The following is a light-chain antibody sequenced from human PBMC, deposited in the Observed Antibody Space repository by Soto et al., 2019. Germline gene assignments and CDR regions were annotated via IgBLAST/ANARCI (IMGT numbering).Light chain of an antibody. Sequence: PGERATLSCRASQSIRSTLAWFQQKPGQAPRLLIYDALKRATGTPDRFSGSGSGTDFTLTISRLEPEDFAVYYCQQRSNWPPITFGPGTKVDIK. CDR3: QQRSNWPPIT. V-gene: IGKV3-11*01. CDR2: DAL. CDR1: QSIRST. J-gene: IGKJ3*01.